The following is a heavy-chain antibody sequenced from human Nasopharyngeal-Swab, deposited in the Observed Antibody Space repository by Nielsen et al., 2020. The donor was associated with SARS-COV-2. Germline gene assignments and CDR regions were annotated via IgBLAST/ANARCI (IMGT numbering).Heavy chain of an antibody. CDR2: IYYSGST. V-gene: IGHV4-39*02. J-gene: IGHJ4*02. CDR1: GGSISSSSYY. D-gene: IGHD1-26*01. CDR3: ARETQWETPDY. Sequence: GSLRLSCTVSGGSISSSSYYWGWIRQPPGKGLEWIGSIYYSGSTYYNPSLKSRVTISVDTSKNQFSLKLSSVTAADTAVYYCARETQWETPDYWGQGTLVTVSS.